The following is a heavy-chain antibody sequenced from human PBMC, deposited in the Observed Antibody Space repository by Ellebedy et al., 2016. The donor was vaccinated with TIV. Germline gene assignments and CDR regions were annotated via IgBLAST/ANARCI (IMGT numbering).Heavy chain of an antibody. CDR3: AKLAGISSWYAEY. D-gene: IGHD6-13*01. J-gene: IGHJ4*02. V-gene: IGHV3-53*01. Sequence: GESLKISCAASGFSVADSNMTWVRQAPGKGLEGVSTLYRGGDTYYADSVKGRFTISRDNSKDTLFLQMNSLRAEDTGVYYCAKLAGISSWYAEYWGQGTLVTVSS. CDR1: GFSVADSN. CDR2: LYRGGDT.